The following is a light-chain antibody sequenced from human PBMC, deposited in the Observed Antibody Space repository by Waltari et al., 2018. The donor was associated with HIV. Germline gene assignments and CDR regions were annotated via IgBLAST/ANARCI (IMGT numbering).Light chain of an antibody. Sequence: DIQMTQIPSFLSASVGDRVTITCRASQTVDRWLAWYQQKPGHAPKLLIYKASSLESGVPSRFSGSGSGTEFTLTISSLQPDDFATYYCQQYSTYPCTFGQGTKLDIK. CDR1: QTVDRW. CDR3: QQYSTYPCT. J-gene: IGKJ2*02. CDR2: KAS. V-gene: IGKV1-5*03.